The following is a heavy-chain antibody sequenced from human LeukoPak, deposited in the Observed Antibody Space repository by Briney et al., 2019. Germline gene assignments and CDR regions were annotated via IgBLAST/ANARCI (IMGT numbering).Heavy chain of an antibody. Sequence: ASVKVSCKASGYTFTSYGISWVRQAPGQGLEWMGWISAYNGNTNYAQKLQGRVTMTTDTSTSTAYMELRSLRSDDTAVYYCARDFGSSSWPYYYYYYMDVWGKGTTVTVSS. J-gene: IGHJ6*03. CDR3: ARDFGSSSWPYYYYYYMDV. D-gene: IGHD6-13*01. CDR2: ISAYNGNT. V-gene: IGHV1-18*01. CDR1: GYTFTSYG.